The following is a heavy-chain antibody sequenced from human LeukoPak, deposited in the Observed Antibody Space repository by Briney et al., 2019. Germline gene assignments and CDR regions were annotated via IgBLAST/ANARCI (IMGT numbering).Heavy chain of an antibody. CDR3: ATGGKPWNYSYLAV. CDR2: IFYTGNT. CDR1: GSSISSGDYY. V-gene: IGHV4-30-4*08. Sequence: SETLSLTCTVSGSSISSGDYYWSWIRQSPGKGLEWIGYIFYTGNTYSTPSLRSRVTISVDTSKNQFSLKLSSVTAADTAVYYCATGGKPWNYSYLAVWGKGTTVSVSS. J-gene: IGHJ6*03. D-gene: IGHD4-23*01.